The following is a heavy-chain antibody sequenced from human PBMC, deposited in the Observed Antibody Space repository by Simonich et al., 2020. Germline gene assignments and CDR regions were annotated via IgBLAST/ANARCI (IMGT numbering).Heavy chain of an antibody. Sequence: QVQLQESGPGLVKPSETLSLTCTVSGGSISSYYWSWIRQPPGKGLEWIGYIYYSGSTNYTPSRKRRVTISVDTAKNQFSLKLSSVTAADTAVYYCASRGWSGYYDYWGQGTLVTVSS. CDR2: IYYSGST. D-gene: IGHD3-3*01. J-gene: IGHJ4*02. CDR1: GGSISSYY. CDR3: ASRGWSGYYDY. V-gene: IGHV4-59*08.